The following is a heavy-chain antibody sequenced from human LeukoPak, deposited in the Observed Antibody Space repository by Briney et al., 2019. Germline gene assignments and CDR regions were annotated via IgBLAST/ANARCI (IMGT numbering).Heavy chain of an antibody. CDR2: INHSGST. J-gene: IGHJ3*02. Sequence: SETLSLTCAVYGWSFSGYYWSWIRQPPGKGLEWIGEINHSGSTNYNPSLKSRVTISVDTSKNQFSLKLSSVTAADTAVYYCARATLRGLRRTRNDAFGIWGQGTMVTVSS. V-gene: IGHV4-34*01. CDR3: ARATLRGLRRTRNDAFGI. CDR1: GWSFSGYY. D-gene: IGHD1-1*01.